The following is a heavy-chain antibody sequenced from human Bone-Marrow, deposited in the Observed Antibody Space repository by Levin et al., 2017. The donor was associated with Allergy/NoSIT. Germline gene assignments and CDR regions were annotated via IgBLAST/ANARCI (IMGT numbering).Heavy chain of an antibody. CDR2: INKNGNTT. V-gene: IGHV3-74*01. CDR3: ATAMFDY. J-gene: IGHJ4*02. Sequence: GESLKISCAASGFTFSDYWLHWVRQAPGKGLVWVSRINKNGNTTDYADSVRGRFTISRDNAKSTLYLEMNSLRAEDTAIYYCATAMFDYWGQGALVAVSP. CDR1: GFTFSDYW.